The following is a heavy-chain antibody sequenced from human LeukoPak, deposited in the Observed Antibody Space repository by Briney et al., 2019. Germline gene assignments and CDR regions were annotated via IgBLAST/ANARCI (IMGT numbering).Heavy chain of an antibody. Sequence: SETLSLTCTVSSGSISGYYWGWIRQPPGGTLEYIGHIYYTGKPDYNPSLKSRVTMSVDTSKNQFSLRLSSVTAADTAVYYCARWDCSSGACFHLDYWGQGTLVTVSS. CDR1: SGSISGYY. V-gene: IGHV4-59*01. CDR3: ARWDCSSGACFHLDY. J-gene: IGHJ4*02. D-gene: IGHD6-19*01. CDR2: IYYTGKP.